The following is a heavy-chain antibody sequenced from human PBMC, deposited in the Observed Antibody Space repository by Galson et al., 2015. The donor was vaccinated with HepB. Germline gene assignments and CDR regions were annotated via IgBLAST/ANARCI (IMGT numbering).Heavy chain of an antibody. D-gene: IGHD2-21*02. J-gene: IGHJ6*02. CDR2: INAGNGNT. V-gene: IGHV1-3*01. Sequence: SVKVSCKASGYTFTSYGISWVRQAPGQGPEWMGWINAGNGNTKYSQKFQGRVTITRDTSASTAYMELSSLRSEDTAVYYCARAGGDYVYYYYYGMDVWGQGTTVTVSS. CDR3: ARAGGDYVYYYYYGMDV. CDR1: GYTFTSYG.